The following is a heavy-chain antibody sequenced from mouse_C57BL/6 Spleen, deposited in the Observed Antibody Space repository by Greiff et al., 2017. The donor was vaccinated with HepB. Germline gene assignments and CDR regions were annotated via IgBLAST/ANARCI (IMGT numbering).Heavy chain of an antibody. CDR3: ARGERGTRYFDV. V-gene: IGHV1-55*01. J-gene: IGHJ1*03. Sequence: QVQLQQPGAELVKPGASVKMSCKASGYTFTSYWITWVKQRPGQGLEWIGDIYPGSGSTNYNEKFKSKATLTVDTSSSTAYMQLSSLTSEDSAVYYCARGERGTRYFDVWGTGTTVTVSS. D-gene: IGHD3-3*01. CDR1: GYTFTSYW. CDR2: IYPGSGST.